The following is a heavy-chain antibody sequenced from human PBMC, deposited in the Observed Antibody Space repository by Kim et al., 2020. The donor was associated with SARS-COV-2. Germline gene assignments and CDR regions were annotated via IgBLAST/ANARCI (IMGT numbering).Heavy chain of an antibody. CDR3: AREEGYCSSTSCTNWFDP. J-gene: IGHJ5*02. V-gene: IGHV4-59*01. Sequence: SETLSLTCTVSGGSISSYYWSWIRQPPGKGLEWIGYIYYSGSTNYNASLKSRVTISVDTSKNQFSLKLSSVTAADTAVYYCAREEGYCSSTSCTNWFDPWGQGTLVTVSS. CDR2: IYYSGST. CDR1: GGSISSYY. D-gene: IGHD2-2*01.